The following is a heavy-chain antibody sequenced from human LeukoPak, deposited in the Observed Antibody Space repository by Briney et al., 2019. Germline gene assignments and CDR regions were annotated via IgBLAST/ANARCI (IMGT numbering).Heavy chain of an antibody. CDR1: GFTFSNYA. CDR2: ISESGSAT. CDR3: AKDKNYYGSGSYGNDY. Sequence: PGGSLRLSCAASGFTFSNYAMTWVRQAPGKGLEWVSTISESGSATYYADSVKGRFTISRDNSKNTLYLQMNSLRAEDTAVYYCAKDKNYYGSGSYGNDYWGQGTLVTVSS. V-gene: IGHV3-23*01. D-gene: IGHD3-10*01. J-gene: IGHJ4*02.